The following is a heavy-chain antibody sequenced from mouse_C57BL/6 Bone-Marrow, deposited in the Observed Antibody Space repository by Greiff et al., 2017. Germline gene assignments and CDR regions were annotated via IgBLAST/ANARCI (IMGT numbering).Heavy chain of an antibody. J-gene: IGHJ2*01. CDR2: IHPNSGST. V-gene: IGHV1-64*01. CDR1: GYTFTSYW. D-gene: IGHD2-2*01. Sequence: VQLQQPGAELVKPGASVKLSCKASGYTFTSYWMHWVKQRPGQGLEWIGMIHPNSGSTNYNEKFKSKATLTVDKSSSTAYMQLSSLPSEDSAVYYCASERELLWLRRGFDYWGQGTTLTVSS. CDR3: ASERELLWLRRGFDY.